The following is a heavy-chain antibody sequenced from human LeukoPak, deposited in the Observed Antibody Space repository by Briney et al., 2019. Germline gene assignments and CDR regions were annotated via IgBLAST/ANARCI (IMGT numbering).Heavy chain of an antibody. V-gene: IGHV1-2*02. CDR1: GGTFSSYA. CDR2: INPNNGGT. D-gene: IGHD6-19*01. Sequence: ASVKVSCKASGGTFSSYAISWVRQAPGQGLEWMGWINPNNGGTNYAQKFQGRVTMTRDTSISTAYMELTRLRSDDTAVYYCARDTSSSPGYWGQGTLVTVSS. CDR3: ARDTSSSPGY. J-gene: IGHJ4*02.